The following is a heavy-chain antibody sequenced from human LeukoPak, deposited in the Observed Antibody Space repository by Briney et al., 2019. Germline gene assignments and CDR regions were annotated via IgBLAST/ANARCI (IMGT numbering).Heavy chain of an antibody. CDR2: IIPIFGTA. Sequence: VASVKVSCKASGGTFSSYAISWVRQAPGQGLEWMGGIIPIFGTANYAQKFQGRVTITADESTSTAYMELSSLRSEDTAVYYCASIASAAFDIWGQGTMVTVSS. CDR1: GGTFSSYA. V-gene: IGHV1-69*13. J-gene: IGHJ3*02. CDR3: ASIASAAFDI.